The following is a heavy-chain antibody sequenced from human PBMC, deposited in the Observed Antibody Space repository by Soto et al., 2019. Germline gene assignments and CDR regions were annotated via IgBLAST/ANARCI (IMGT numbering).Heavy chain of an antibody. D-gene: IGHD4-4*01. CDR3: AKDRYSNYRLIDY. J-gene: IGHJ4*02. CDR2: ISYDGSNK. CDR1: GFTFSSYG. Sequence: QVQLVESGGGVVQPGRSLRLSCAASGFTFSSYGMHWVRQAPGKGLEGVAVISYDGSNKYYADSMKGRFTISRDNSKNTLSLQMNSLRAEDKAVYYCAKDRYSNYRLIDYWGQGALVTVSS. V-gene: IGHV3-30*18.